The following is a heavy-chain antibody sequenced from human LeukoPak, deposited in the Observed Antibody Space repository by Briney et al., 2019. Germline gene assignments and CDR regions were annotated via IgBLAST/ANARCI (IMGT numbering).Heavy chain of an antibody. J-gene: IGHJ3*02. CDR1: GFTFSNAW. D-gene: IGHD1-26*01. CDR3: ARDKKRIVGATVVAFDI. CDR2: ISSSSSTI. Sequence: PGGSLRLSCAASGFTFSNAWMSWVRQAPGKGLEWVSYISSSSSTIYYADSVKGRFTISRDNAKNSLYLQMNSLRAEDTAVYYCARDKKRIVGATVVAFDIWGQGTMVTVSS. V-gene: IGHV3-48*01.